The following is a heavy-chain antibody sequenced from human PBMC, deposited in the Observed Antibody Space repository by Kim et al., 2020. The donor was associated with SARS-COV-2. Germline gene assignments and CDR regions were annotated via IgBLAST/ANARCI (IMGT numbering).Heavy chain of an antibody. CDR3: ARGEKLAYCGGDCGSYGMDV. CDR2: MNPNSGNT. Sequence: ASVKVSCKASGYTFTSYDINWVRQATGQGLEWMGWMNPNSGNTGYAQKFQGRVTMTRNTSISTAYMELSSLRSEDTAVYYCARGEKLAYCGGDCGSYGMDVWGQGTTVTVSS. CDR1: GYTFTSYD. V-gene: IGHV1-8*01. D-gene: IGHD2-21*02. J-gene: IGHJ6*02.